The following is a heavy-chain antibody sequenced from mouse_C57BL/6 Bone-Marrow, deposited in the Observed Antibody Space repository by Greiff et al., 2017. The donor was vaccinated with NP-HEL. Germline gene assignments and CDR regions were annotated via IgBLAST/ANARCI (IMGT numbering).Heavy chain of an antibody. CDR2: IFPGSGST. CDR1: GYTFTDYY. J-gene: IGHJ3*01. CDR3: AKEGNYGSSLRFAY. Sequence: VQLQQSGAELVKPGASVKISCKASGYTFTDYYINWVKQRPGQGLEWIGWIFPGSGSTYYNEKFKGKATLTVDKSSSTSYMLLSSLTSEDSAVYFCAKEGNYGSSLRFAYWGQGTLVTVSA. V-gene: IGHV1-75*01. D-gene: IGHD1-1*01.